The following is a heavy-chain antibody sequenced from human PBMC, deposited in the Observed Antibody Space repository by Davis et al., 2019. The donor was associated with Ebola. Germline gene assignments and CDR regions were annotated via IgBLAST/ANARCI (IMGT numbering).Heavy chain of an antibody. Sequence: PGGSLRLSCAASGFTFSSYSMNWVRQAPGKGLEWVSSISSNSSYIYYADSVKGRFTISRDNSKNTLYLQMNSLRAEDTAVYYCARDLTAARLDRPGPYYYYGMDVWGQGTTVTVSS. CDR1: GFTFSSYS. CDR2: ISSNSSYI. V-gene: IGHV3-21*01. J-gene: IGHJ6*02. D-gene: IGHD6-6*01. CDR3: ARDLTAARLDRPGPYYYYGMDV.